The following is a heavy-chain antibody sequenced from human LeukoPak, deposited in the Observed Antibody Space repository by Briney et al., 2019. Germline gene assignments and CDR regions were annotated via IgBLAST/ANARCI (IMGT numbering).Heavy chain of an antibody. V-gene: IGHV3-66*02. Sequence: GGSLRLSCAASGCTVSSNYMSWVRQAPGKGLEWVSVIYSGGSTYYADSVKGRFTISRDNSKNTLYLQMNSLRAEDTAVYYCARDREQWLVPFDYWGQGTLVTVSS. J-gene: IGHJ4*02. CDR3: ARDREQWLVPFDY. D-gene: IGHD6-19*01. CDR1: GCTVSSNY. CDR2: IYSGGST.